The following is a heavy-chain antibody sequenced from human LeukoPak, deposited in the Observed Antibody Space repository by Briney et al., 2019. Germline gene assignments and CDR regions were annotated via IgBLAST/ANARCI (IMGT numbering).Heavy chain of an antibody. CDR3: ARAAWVSDYGDYADWFDP. Sequence: GGSLRLSCAASGFTFSSYEMNWVRQAPGKGLEWVSYISSSGSTIYYADSVKGRFTISRDNAKNSLYLQMNSLRAEDTAVYYCARAAWVSDYGDYADWFDPWGQGTLVTVSS. J-gene: IGHJ5*02. D-gene: IGHD4-17*01. CDR1: GFTFSSYE. CDR2: ISSSGSTI. V-gene: IGHV3-48*03.